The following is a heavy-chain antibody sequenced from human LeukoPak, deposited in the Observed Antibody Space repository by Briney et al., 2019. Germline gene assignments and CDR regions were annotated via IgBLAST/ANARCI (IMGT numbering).Heavy chain of an antibody. V-gene: IGHV4-30-4*01. CDR3: ARGRVKQWLVSRYWFDP. CDR2: IYYSGST. D-gene: IGHD6-19*01. J-gene: IGHJ5*02. Sequence: PSQTLSLTCTVSGGSISSGDYYWSWIRQPPGKGLEWIGYIYYSGSTYYNPSLKSRVTISVDTSKNQFSLKLSSVTAADTAVYYCARGRVKQWLVSRYWFDPWGQGTLVTVSS. CDR1: GGSISSGDYY.